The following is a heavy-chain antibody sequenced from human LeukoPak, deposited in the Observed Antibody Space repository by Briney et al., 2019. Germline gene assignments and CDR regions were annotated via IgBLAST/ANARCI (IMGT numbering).Heavy chain of an antibody. Sequence: GSLRLSCAASGFTVSSNYMSWVRQAPGKGLEWVSVIYSGGSTYYADSVKGRFTISRDNSKNTLYLQMNSLRAEDTAVYYCASPSRRSGYALYYWGQGTLVTVSS. D-gene: IGHD5-12*01. V-gene: IGHV3-53*01. CDR1: GFTVSSNY. CDR2: IYSGGST. J-gene: IGHJ4*02. CDR3: ASPSRRSGYALYY.